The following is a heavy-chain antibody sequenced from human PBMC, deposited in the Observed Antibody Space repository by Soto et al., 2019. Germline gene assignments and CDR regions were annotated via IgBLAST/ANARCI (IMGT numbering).Heavy chain of an antibody. D-gene: IGHD3-3*01. CDR2: IDWDDDK. CDR3: ARIDFWSGYRHYGMDV. J-gene: IGHJ6*02. V-gene: IGHV2-70*01. Sequence: SGPTLVNPTQTLTLACTFSGFSLSTSGMCVSWIRQPPGKALEWLALIDWDDDKYYSTSLKTRLTISKDTSKNQVVLTMTNMDPVDTATYYCARIDFWSGYRHYGMDVRARRTTVTVSS. CDR1: GFSLSTSGMC.